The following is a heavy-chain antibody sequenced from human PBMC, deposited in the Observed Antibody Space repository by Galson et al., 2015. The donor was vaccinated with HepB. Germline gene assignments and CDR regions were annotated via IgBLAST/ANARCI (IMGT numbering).Heavy chain of an antibody. CDR3: ARVAASDYGDHAHFDY. Sequence: SLRLSCAASGFTFSDYYMTWIRQAPGKGLEWLSYISASGTYTNYADSVKGRFTISRDNAKNSLYLHMNSLRAEDTAVFYCARVAASDYGDHAHFDYWGQGTLVTVSS. CDR1: GFTFSDYY. J-gene: IGHJ4*02. V-gene: IGHV3-11*06. D-gene: IGHD4-17*01. CDR2: ISASGTYT.